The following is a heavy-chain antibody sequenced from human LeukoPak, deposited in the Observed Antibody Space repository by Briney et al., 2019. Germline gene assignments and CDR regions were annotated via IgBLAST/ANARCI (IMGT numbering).Heavy chain of an antibody. J-gene: IGHJ6*02. D-gene: IGHD5-12*01. V-gene: IGHV4-4*07. CDR3: ARGYVDIVATMDYYYYGMDV. CDR2: IYTSGST. CDR1: GGSISSYY. Sequence: PSETLSLTCTVSGGSISSYYWSWIRQPAGKGLEWIGRIYTSGSTNYNPSLKSRVTMSVDTSKNQFSLKLSSVTAADTAVYYCARGYVDIVATMDYYYYGMDVWGQGTTVTVSS.